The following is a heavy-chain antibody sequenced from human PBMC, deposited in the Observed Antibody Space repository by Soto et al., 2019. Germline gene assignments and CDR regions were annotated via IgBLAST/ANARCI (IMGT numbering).Heavy chain of an antibody. CDR1: GFNFSDHY. CDR3: ARHTSGWHYYDY. Sequence: GGSLRLSCAASGFNFSDHYMNWVRQAPGKGLEWVSYISGSSRYTNFADSVKGRFTISRDNAKNSLYQQMNSLRVEDTAVYYCARHTSGWHYYDYWGQGTPVTVSS. J-gene: IGHJ4*02. CDR2: ISGSSRYT. V-gene: IGHV3-11*06. D-gene: IGHD6-19*01.